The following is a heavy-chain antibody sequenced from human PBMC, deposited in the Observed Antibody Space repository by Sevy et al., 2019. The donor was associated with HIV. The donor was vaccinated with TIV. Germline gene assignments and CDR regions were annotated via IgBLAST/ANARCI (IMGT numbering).Heavy chain of an antibody. CDR3: ARDPTYYDFWTGDYTGWFDP. Sequence: GGSLRLSCVGSGFRFSGYYMSWIRQAPGKGLEWVSYISGTGNTKYYTDSVKGRFTISRDNAKDSLYLAMNSLRVDDTAGYYCARDPTYYDFWTGDYTGWFDPWGQGTLVTVSS. CDR1: GFRFSGYY. D-gene: IGHD3-3*01. CDR2: ISGTGNTK. V-gene: IGHV3-11*01. J-gene: IGHJ5*02.